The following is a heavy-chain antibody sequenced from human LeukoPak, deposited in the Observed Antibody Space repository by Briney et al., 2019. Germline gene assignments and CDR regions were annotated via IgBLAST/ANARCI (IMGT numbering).Heavy chain of an antibody. Sequence: PGGSLRLSCAASGITFSDYAMSWVRQAPGKGLEWVSCISGTGDDTYYADSVKGRFTISRDNAKNSLYLQMNSLRAEDTAVYYCARAPYSGSYYAPLDYWGQGTLVTVSS. CDR2: ISGTGDDT. J-gene: IGHJ4*02. CDR1: GITFSDYA. D-gene: IGHD1-26*01. CDR3: ARAPYSGSYYAPLDY. V-gene: IGHV3-21*01.